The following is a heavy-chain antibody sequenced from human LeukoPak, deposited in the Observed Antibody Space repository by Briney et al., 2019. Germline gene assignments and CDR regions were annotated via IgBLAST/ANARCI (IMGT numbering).Heavy chain of an antibody. Sequence: GASVKVSCKASGYTFTSYDINWVRQATGQGLEWMGWISAYNGNTNYAQKLQGRVTMTTDTSTSTAYMELRSLRSDDTAVYYCAREIRFYAFDIWGQGTMVTVSS. V-gene: IGHV1-18*01. CDR2: ISAYNGNT. J-gene: IGHJ3*02. CDR1: GYTFTSYD. CDR3: AREIRFYAFDI. D-gene: IGHD3-10*01.